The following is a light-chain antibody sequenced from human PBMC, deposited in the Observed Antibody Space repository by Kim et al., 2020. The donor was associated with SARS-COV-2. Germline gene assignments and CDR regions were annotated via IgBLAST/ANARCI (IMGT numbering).Light chain of an antibody. V-gene: IGKV3-20*01. CDR2: GAS. Sequence: TLPCSPGESATLSCRAIQRVSRNFLAWYQQQKPGQAPRLLIYGASSRSTGIPDRFSGSGSGTDFTLTIRSLEPEDFAVYYCQHSQTFGQGTTLEI. J-gene: IGKJ1*01. CDR3: QHSQT. CDR1: QRVSRNF.